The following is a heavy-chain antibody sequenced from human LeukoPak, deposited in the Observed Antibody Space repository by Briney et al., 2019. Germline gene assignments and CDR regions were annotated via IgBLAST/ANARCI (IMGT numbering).Heavy chain of an antibody. CDR3: ARRGPSEASTSYFFDY. V-gene: IGHV4-39*01. CDR1: GDSLRSSPYY. J-gene: IGHJ4*02. Sequence: PSETLSLTCTVSGDSLRSSPYYWGWIRQPPGKGLEWIGCIYYNGSPYYNPSLKSRVTMSADTAKNQFSLKLNSVTGTDTAVYYCARRGPSEASTSYFFDYWGQGVLVTVSS. D-gene: IGHD2-21*01. CDR2: IYYNGSP.